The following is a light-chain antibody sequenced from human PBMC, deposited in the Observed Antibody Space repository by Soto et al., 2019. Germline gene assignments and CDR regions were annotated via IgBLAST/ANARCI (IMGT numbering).Light chain of an antibody. CDR3: QQYQDWPPRYT. V-gene: IGKV3-15*01. J-gene: IGKJ2*01. Sequence: EIVMTQSPATLSVSPGESATLSCRSSQSIGSSLAWYQQKPGQAPRLLISRASTRATGVPGRFSGDGSGTEFTLTIISLQSEDFVVYYCQQYQDWPPRYTFGQGTKLEIK. CDR1: QSIGSS. CDR2: RAS.